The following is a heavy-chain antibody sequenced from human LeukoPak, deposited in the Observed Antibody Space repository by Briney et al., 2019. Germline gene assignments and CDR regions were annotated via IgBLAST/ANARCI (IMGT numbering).Heavy chain of an antibody. J-gene: IGHJ6*03. Sequence: PSETLFLTCAVSGYSISSSNWWGWIRQPPGKGLEWIGYIYYSGSIYYNPSLKSRVTMSVDTSKNQFSLKLSSVTAVDTAVYYCARMRWELLGEYYYYYMDVWGKGTTVTVSS. CDR3: ARMRWELLGEYYYYYMDV. CDR1: GYSISSSNW. V-gene: IGHV4-28*05. CDR2: IYYSGSI. D-gene: IGHD1-26*01.